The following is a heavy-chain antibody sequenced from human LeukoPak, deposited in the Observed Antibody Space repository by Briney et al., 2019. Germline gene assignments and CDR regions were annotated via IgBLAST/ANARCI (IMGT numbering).Heavy chain of an antibody. D-gene: IGHD3-10*01. CDR3: ARGRYGSGSYYRGPVNWFDP. CDR2: IYHSGKS. V-gene: IGHV4-38-2*02. CDR1: GYSISSGFY. J-gene: IGHJ5*02. Sequence: SETLSLTCIVSGYSISSGFYWDWIRQPPGKGLEWIASIYHSGKSYYNPSLKSRVTISIDTSKNQFSLKLSSVTAADTAVYYCARGRYGSGSYYRGPVNWFDPWGQGTLVTVSS.